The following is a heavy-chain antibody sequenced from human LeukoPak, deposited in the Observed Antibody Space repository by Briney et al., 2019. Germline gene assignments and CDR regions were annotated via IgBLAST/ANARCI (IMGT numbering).Heavy chain of an antibody. J-gene: IGHJ4*02. V-gene: IGHV4-34*01. CDR1: GGSFSGYY. CDR3: ARGRVAVAGTRYYFDY. D-gene: IGHD6-19*01. Sequence: SETLSLTCAVYGGSFSGYYWSWIRQPPGKGLEWIGEINHSGSTNYNPSLKSRVTISVDTSKNQFSLKLSSVTAADTAVYYRARGRVAVAGTRYYFDYWGQGTLVTVSS. CDR2: INHSGST.